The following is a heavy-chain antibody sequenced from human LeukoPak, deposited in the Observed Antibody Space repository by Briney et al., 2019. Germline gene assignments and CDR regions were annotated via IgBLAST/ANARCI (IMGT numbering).Heavy chain of an antibody. CDR3: ARETTGLDY. V-gene: IGHV3-23*01. Sequence: GGSLRLSCAASSFTFSYYAMGWVRQAPGKGLEWLSAISATGGTYYADSVKGRCTISRDNAKNSLYLQMNSLRDEDTAVYYCARETTGLDYWGQGTLVTVSS. CDR2: ISATGGT. CDR1: SFTFSYYA. J-gene: IGHJ4*02. D-gene: IGHD3-9*01.